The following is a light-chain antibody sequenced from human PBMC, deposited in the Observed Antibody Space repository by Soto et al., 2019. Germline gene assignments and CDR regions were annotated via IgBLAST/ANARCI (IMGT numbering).Light chain of an antibody. CDR3: QQRSNWPRFT. J-gene: IGKJ3*01. CDR2: GAS. CDR1: QRVSRNY. Sequence: EIVLAQSPGTLSLSPGERATLSCRASQRVSRNYLAWYQQKVGQPPRLLIYGASSRAAGIPDRFSGSGSGTDFTLTISSLEPEDFAVYYCQQRSNWPRFTFGPGTKVDIX. V-gene: IGKV3D-20*02.